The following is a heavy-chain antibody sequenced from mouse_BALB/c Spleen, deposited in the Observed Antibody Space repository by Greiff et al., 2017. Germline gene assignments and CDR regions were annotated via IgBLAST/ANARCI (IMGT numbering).Heavy chain of an antibody. CDR1: GYTFTSYW. J-gene: IGHJ4*01. CDR3: TRYYYYGNSYAMDY. CDR2: IYPGNSDT. V-gene: IGHV1-5*01. Sequence: VQLQQSGTVLARPGASVKMSCKASGYTFTSYWMHWVKQRPGQGLEWIGAIYPGNSDTSYNQKFKGKAKLTAVTSTSTAYMELSSLTNEDSAVYYCTRYYYYGNSYAMDYWGQGTSVTVSS. D-gene: IGHD2-1*01.